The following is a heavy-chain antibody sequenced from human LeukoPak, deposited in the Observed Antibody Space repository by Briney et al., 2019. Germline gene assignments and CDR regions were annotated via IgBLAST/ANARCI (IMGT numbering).Heavy chain of an antibody. CDR1: GGTFSSYA. CDR3: ARVRTRPWYYYYYMDV. V-gene: IGHV7-4-1*02. CDR2: INTNTGNP. J-gene: IGHJ6*03. Sequence: GASVKVSCKASGGTFSSYAISWVRQAPGQGLEWMGWINTNTGNPTYAQGFTGRFVFSLDTSVSTAYLQISSLKAEDTAVYYCARVRTRPWYYYYYMDVWGKGTTVTVSS. D-gene: IGHD2-2*01.